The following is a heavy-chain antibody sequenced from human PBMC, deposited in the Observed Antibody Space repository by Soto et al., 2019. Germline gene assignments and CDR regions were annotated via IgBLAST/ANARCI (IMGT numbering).Heavy chain of an antibody. CDR2: ISYDGSNK. J-gene: IGHJ3*02. CDR3: AKDQLERRRGYDAFDI. Sequence: QVQLVESGGGVVQPGRSLRLSCAASGFTFSSYGMHWVRQAPGKGLEWVAVISYDGSNKYYADSVKCRFTISRDNSKNTLYLQMNSLRAEDTAVYYCAKDQLERRRGYDAFDIWGQGTMVTVSS. V-gene: IGHV3-30*18. CDR1: GFTFSSYG. D-gene: IGHD1-1*01.